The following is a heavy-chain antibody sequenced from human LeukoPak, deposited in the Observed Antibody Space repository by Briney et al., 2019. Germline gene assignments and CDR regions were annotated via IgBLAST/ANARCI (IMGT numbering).Heavy chain of an antibody. V-gene: IGHV3-30*03. CDR2: ISYDGSNK. Sequence: GGSLRLSCAASGFTFSSYGMHWVRQAPGKGLEWVAVISYDGSNKYYADSVKGRFTISRDNSKNTLYLQMNSLRAEDTAVYYCARDAGPSFLDYWGQGTLVTVSS. CDR1: GFTFSSYG. CDR3: ARDAGPSFLDY. J-gene: IGHJ4*02.